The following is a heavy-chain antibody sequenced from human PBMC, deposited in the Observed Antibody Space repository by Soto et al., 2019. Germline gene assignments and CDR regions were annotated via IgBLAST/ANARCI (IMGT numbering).Heavy chain of an antibody. Sequence: QVQLQESGPGLVKPSETLSLTCNVSAGSVNSGGYYWSWIRQPPGKALEWIGYIYFSGDTSYNPSLKSRVAISLDTAKNRFSLKLSSVTAADTAIYYWARYVAWGYFDNWGQGTLVTVSS. CDR1: AGSVNSGGYY. CDR2: IYFSGDT. V-gene: IGHV4-61*08. CDR3: ARYVAWGYFDN. J-gene: IGHJ4*02. D-gene: IGHD3-10*02.